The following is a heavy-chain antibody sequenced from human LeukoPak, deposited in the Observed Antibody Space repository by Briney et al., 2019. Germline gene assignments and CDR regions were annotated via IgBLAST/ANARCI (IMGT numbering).Heavy chain of an antibody. J-gene: IGHJ4*02. Sequence: GESLRISCKGSGYRFTSHWIGWGRQMPGKGLEWMGIIFPGDSDTAYSPSFQGQVTISADKSISTAYLQWSSLKASDTAMYYCATSESQTRFDYWGQGTLVTVSS. CDR3: ATSESQTRFDY. CDR2: IFPGDSDT. D-gene: IGHD1/OR15-1a*01. CDR1: GYRFTSHW. V-gene: IGHV5-51*01.